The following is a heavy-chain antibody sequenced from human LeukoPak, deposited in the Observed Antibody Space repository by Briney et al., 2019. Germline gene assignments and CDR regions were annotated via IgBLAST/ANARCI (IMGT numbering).Heavy chain of an antibody. CDR2: IIPIFGTA. Sequence: ASVKVSCKASGGTFSSYAISWVRQAPGQGLEWMGRIIPIFGTANYAQKFQGRVTITTDDSKSTAYMELSSLRSEDTAVYYCARDRGYSYGNDYWGQGTLVTVSS. D-gene: IGHD5-18*01. J-gene: IGHJ4*02. V-gene: IGHV1-69*05. CDR1: GGTFSSYA. CDR3: ARDRGYSYGNDY.